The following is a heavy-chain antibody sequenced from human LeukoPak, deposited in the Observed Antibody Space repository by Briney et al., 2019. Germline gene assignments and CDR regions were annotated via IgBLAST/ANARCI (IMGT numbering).Heavy chain of an antibody. D-gene: IGHD4-11*01. J-gene: IGHJ4*02. CDR1: GVSLRNYG. CDR3: GRYRNLGIAHFDYMGY. Sequence: GGSLRLSCTLSGVSLRNYGMHWIRQAPGKGMEWLAVVLFDGSEAYYVDSVNGRFTIPRNNSRDTLYLQMNNLRPDDTAVYYCGRYRNLGIAHFDYMGYWGQGTLVTVAS. V-gene: IGHV3-33*01. CDR2: VLFDGSEA.